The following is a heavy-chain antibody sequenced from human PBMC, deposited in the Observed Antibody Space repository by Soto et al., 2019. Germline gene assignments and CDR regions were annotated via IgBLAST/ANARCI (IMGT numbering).Heavy chain of an antibody. J-gene: IGHJ6*03. V-gene: IGHV3-11*01. CDR2: ISSSGSTI. Sequence: QVQLVESGGGLVKPGGSLRLSCAASGSTFSDYYMSWIRQAPGKGLEWVSYISSSGSTIYYADSVKGRFTISRDNAKNSLYLQMNSLRAEDTAVYYCARDRGRDIVATFHDYYYYMDVWGKGTTVTVSS. CDR3: ARDRGRDIVATFHDYYYYMDV. CDR1: GSTFSDYY. D-gene: IGHD5-12*01.